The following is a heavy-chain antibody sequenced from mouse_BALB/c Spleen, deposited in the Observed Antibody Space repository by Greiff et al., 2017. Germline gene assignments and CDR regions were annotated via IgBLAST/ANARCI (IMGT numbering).Heavy chain of an antibody. CDR1: GYTFTSYW. CDR2: INPSTGYT. J-gene: IGHJ2*01. D-gene: IGHD2-14*01. Sequence: QVQLQQSGAELAKPGASVKMSCKASGYTFTSYWMHWVKQRPGQGLEWIGYINPSTGYTEYNQKFKDKATLTADKSSSTAYMQLSSLTSEDSAVYYCARYYRYESYFDYWGQGTTLTVSS. CDR3: ARYYRYESYFDY. V-gene: IGHV1-7*01.